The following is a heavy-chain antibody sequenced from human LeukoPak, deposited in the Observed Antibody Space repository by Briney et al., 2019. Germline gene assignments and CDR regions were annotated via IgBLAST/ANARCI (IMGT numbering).Heavy chain of an antibody. J-gene: IGHJ5*02. V-gene: IGHV1-3*01. CDR2: INAGNGNT. D-gene: IGHD3-9*01. CDR1: GYTFTSYA. CDR3: ARDTIVTEDWFDP. Sequence: ASVKVSCKASGYTFTSYAMHWVRQAPGQRLEWMGWINAGNGNTKYSQKFQGRVTITRDTSASTAYMELSSLRSEDTAVYYCARDTIVTEDWFDPWGQGTLVTVSS.